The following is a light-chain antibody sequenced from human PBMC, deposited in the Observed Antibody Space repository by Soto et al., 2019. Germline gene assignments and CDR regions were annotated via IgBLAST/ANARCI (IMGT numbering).Light chain of an antibody. CDR2: DVS. CDR1: SSDVGGYNY. V-gene: IGLV2-14*01. Sequence: ALTQPASVSGSPGQSITISCTGTSSDVGGYNYVSWYQQHPGKAPKLMIYDVSNRPSGVSNRFSGSKSGNTASLTISGLQAEDEADYYCSSYTSSSTLVVFGGGTKLTV. CDR3: SSYTSSSTLVV. J-gene: IGLJ2*01.